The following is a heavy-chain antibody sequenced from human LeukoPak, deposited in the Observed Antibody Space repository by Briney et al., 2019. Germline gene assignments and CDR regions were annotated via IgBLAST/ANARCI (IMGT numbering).Heavy chain of an antibody. CDR3: ARIGISARGTNFHH. D-gene: IGHD6-13*01. CDR1: GYTFTAYY. CDR2: INSNSADT. J-gene: IGHJ1*01. V-gene: IGHV1-2*02. Sequence: GASVKVSCKASGYTFTAYYIHWVRQAPGQGLEWMGWINSNSADTNYAQNFQGRVTMTRDTSISTAYMELSRLRSDDTALYYCARIGISARGTNFHHWGQGTLVTVSS.